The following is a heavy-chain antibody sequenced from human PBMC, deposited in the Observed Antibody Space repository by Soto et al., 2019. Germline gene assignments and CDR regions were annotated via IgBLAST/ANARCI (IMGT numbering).Heavy chain of an antibody. CDR2: FNPKNGNT. D-gene: IGHD3-10*01. CDR1: GYTVSNYG. J-gene: IGHJ5*02. Sequence: ASXKVSCNASGYTVSNYGINCLRQARGQGIEWMGWFNPKNGNTNYAQTFEGRLTLTTDTSTSTAFIELSNLRSDDTAFYYCGRVNFGEPCDTWGQGTLVTVSS. CDR3: GRVNFGEPCDT. V-gene: IGHV1-18*01.